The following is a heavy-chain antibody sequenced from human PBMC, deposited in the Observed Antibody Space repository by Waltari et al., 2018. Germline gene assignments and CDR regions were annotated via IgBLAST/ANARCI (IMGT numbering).Heavy chain of an antibody. CDR1: GGTFSSYA. D-gene: IGHD4-17*01. CDR3: ASRAYSDYVPYYYYYMDV. V-gene: IGHV1-69*10. Sequence: QVQLVQSGAEVKKPGSSVKVSCKASGGTFSSYAISWVRQAPGQGLEWMGGIIPILGIANYAQKFQGRVTITADKSTSTAYMELSSLRSEDTAVYYCASRAYSDYVPYYYYYMDVWGKGTTVTVSS. CDR2: IIPILGIA. J-gene: IGHJ6*03.